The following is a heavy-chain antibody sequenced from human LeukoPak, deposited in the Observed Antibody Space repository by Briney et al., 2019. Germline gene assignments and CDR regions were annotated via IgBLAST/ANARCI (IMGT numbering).Heavy chain of an antibody. V-gene: IGHV5-51*01. Sequence: GESLKISCKGSGYSFTSYWIGWVRQMPGKGLEWMGIIYPGDSDTRYSPSFHGQVTISADKSISTAYLQWSSLKASDTAMYYCARPAEGVEYSSSFDYWGQGTLVTVSS. CDR1: GYSFTSYW. J-gene: IGHJ4*02. CDR2: IYPGDSDT. CDR3: ARPAEGVEYSSSFDY. D-gene: IGHD6-6*01.